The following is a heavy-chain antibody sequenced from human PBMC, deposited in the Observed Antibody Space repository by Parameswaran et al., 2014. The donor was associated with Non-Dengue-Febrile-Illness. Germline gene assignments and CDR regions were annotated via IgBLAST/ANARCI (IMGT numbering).Heavy chain of an antibody. CDR3: AMGAGINYMDV. D-gene: IGHD1-26*01. Sequence: WVRQAPGQGLEWMGIINPSGGSTSYAQKFQGRVTMTRDTSTSTVYMELSSLRSEDTAVYYCAMGAGINYMDVWGKGTTVTVSS. CDR2: INPSGGST. V-gene: IGHV1-46*01. J-gene: IGHJ6*03.